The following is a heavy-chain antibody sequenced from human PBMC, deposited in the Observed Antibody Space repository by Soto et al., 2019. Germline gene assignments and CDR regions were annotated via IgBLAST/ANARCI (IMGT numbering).Heavy chain of an antibody. Sequence: TSETLSLTCTVSGGSISSGDYYWSWIRQPPGKGLEWIGYIYYSGSTYYNSSLKGRVTISVDTSKNQFSLKLSSVTAADTAVYYCARRRYADWAFDYWGQGTLVTVSS. CDR1: GGSISSGDYY. CDR3: ARRRYADWAFDY. CDR2: IYYSGST. V-gene: IGHV4-30-4*01. J-gene: IGHJ4*02. D-gene: IGHD3-9*01.